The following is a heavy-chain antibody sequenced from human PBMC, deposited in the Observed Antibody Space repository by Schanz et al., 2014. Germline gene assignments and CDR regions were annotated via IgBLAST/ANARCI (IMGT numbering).Heavy chain of an antibody. CDR1: GFTLNNAW. CDR3: ARDFLLEQLGYSHYYYAMDV. D-gene: IGHD2-15*01. CDR2: ISGSGGST. J-gene: IGHJ6*02. Sequence: EVQLVESGGGLVKPGGSLRLSCATSGFTLNNAWMNWVRQAPGKGLEWVSAISGSGGSTYYADSVKGRFTISRDNSKSTLYLQMNSLRAEDTAVYYCARDFLLEQLGYSHYYYAMDVWGQGTTVTVSS. V-gene: IGHV3-23*04.